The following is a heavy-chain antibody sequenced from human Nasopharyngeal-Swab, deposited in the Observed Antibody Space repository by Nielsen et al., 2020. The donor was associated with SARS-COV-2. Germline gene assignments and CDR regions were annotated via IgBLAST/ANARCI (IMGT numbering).Heavy chain of an antibody. J-gene: IGHJ4*02. Sequence: GESLKISCSVSGFTLRSSAIHWVRQAPGKGLEYVSAISGDGGTTYFADSVKGRFSISRDNSKNTLYLQMINLRTDDTAVYYCAKGSGPMFFDSWGQGTLVTVSS. V-gene: IGHV3-64D*06. CDR3: AKGSGPMFFDS. D-gene: IGHD3-10*01. CDR1: GFTLRSSA. CDR2: ISGDGGTT.